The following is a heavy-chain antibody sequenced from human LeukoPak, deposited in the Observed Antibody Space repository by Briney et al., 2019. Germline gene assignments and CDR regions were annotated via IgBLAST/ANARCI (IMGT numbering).Heavy chain of an antibody. D-gene: IGHD2-2*01. CDR2: ISSSGSYI. CDR1: GFTFSSYS. CDR3: AREGVCSSTSCPLPQDY. V-gene: IGHV3-21*01. J-gene: IGHJ4*02. Sequence: GGSLRLSCAASGFTFSSYSMNWVRQAPGKGLEWVSSISSSGSYIYYADSVKGRFTISRDNAKNSLYLQMNSLRAEDTAVYYCAREGVCSSTSCPLPQDYWGQGTLVTVSS.